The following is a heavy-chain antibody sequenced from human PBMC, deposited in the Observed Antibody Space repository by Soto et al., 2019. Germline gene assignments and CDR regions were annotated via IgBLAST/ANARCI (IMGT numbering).Heavy chain of an antibody. CDR3: TRESMSGWSDF. CDR2: TYYRSKWFN. V-gene: IGHV6-1*01. D-gene: IGHD6-19*01. Sequence: SQTLSLTCAISGDSVSSESASLNWIRQSPSRGFEWLGRTYYRSKWFNDYAVSVKSRMTINVDTSRNQFSLQLNSVTPDDTAVYYCTRESMSGWSDFWGQGTLVTVSS. CDR1: GDSVSSESAS. J-gene: IGHJ4*02.